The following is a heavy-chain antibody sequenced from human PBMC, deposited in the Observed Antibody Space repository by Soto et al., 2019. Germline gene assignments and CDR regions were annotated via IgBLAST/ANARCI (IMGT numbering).Heavy chain of an antibody. CDR3: ARPSDSSGYMRYTAFDI. CDR2: IYPGDSDT. D-gene: IGHD3-22*01. J-gene: IGHJ3*02. CDR1: GYSFTSDW. Sequence: GESRKITGKGSGYSFTSDWIGWVRQMPGKGLEWMGIIYPGDSDTRYSPSFQGQVTISADKSISTAYLQWSSLKASDTAMYYCARPSDSSGYMRYTAFDIWGQGTMVTVSS. V-gene: IGHV5-51*01.